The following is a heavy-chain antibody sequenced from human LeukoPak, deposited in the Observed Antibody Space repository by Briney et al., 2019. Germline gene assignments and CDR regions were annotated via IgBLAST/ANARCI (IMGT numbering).Heavy chain of an antibody. CDR1: GYTFTSYG. CDR2: ISGYNGNT. Sequence: GASVKVSCKASGYTFTSYGISWVRQAPGQGLEWMGWISGYNGNTNYAQKLQGRVTMTTDTSTSTAYMELRSLRSDDTAVYYCARDLGRRCSGGRCYYYYNYMDVWGKGTTVTISS. D-gene: IGHD2-15*01. J-gene: IGHJ6*03. V-gene: IGHV1-18*01. CDR3: ARDLGRRCSGGRCYYYYNYMDV.